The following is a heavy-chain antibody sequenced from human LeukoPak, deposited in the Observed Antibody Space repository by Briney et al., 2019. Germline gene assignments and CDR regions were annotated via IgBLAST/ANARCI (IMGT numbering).Heavy chain of an antibody. J-gene: IGHJ4*02. D-gene: IGHD6-13*01. Sequence: SETLSLTCSVSGDSLSSNNWWSWVRQPPGKRLEWIGEIFRSGGTNYNPSLKSRVTMSLDKSNNQFSLTLTSVTAADTAVYYCARDLSDFVGGSRLRALDYWGQGTLVTVSS. V-gene: IGHV4-4*02. CDR1: GDSLSSNNW. CDR2: IFRSGGT. CDR3: ARDLSDFVGGSRLRALDY.